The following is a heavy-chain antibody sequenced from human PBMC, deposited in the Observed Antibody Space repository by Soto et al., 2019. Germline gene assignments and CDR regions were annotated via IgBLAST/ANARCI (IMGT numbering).Heavy chain of an antibody. J-gene: IGHJ4*02. V-gene: IGHV4-59*08. CDR1: GGSISTYY. CDR2: IYYSGST. D-gene: IGHD1-1*01. Sequence: SETLSLTCTVSGGSISTYYWSWIRQPPGKGLEWIGFIYYSGSTNYNPSLKSRLTISVDTSKNQFSLKLSSVTAADTAVYYCARQGTQGPGFDYWGQGTLVTVS. CDR3: ARQGTQGPGFDY.